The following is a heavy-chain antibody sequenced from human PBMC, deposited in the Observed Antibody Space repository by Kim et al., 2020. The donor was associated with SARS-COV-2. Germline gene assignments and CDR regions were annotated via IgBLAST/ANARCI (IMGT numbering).Heavy chain of an antibody. D-gene: IGHD4-4*01. J-gene: IGHJ4*02. CDR3: TRDPDYSKGASFDY. Sequence: ADEVKGRFTISTDNSKNMMYLQMNSLRAEDTAVYYCTRDPDYSKGASFDYWGQGTLVTVSS. V-gene: IGHV3-74*01.